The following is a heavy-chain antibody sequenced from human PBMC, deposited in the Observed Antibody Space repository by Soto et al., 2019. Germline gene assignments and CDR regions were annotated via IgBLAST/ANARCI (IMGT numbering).Heavy chain of an antibody. CDR1: GGSISRGGYS. J-gene: IGHJ4*02. Sequence: SETLSLTCAVSGGSISRGGYSWSWIRQPPGKGLEWIGYIYHSGSTYYNPSLKSRVTISVDRSKNQFSLKLSSVTAADTAVYYCARSPDYWGQGTLVTVS. CDR3: ARSPDY. V-gene: IGHV4-30-2*01. CDR2: IYHSGST.